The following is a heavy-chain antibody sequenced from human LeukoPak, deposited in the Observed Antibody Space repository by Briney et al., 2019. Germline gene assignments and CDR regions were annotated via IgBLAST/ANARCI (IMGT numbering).Heavy chain of an antibody. CDR2: IYYSGST. J-gene: IGHJ4*02. V-gene: IGHV4-59*11. Sequence: SETLSLTCTVSGASIRSHYWSWIRQPPGKGLEWIGYIYYSGSTNYNPSLKSRVTISVDTSKNQFSLKLSSVTAADTAAYYCARDRGDYDSSGYYGYFDYWGQGALVTVSS. CDR1: GASIRSHY. D-gene: IGHD3-22*01. CDR3: ARDRGDYDSSGYYGYFDY.